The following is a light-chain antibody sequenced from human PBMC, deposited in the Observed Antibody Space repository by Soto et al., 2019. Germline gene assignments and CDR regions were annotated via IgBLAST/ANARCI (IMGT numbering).Light chain of an antibody. CDR1: QSVNRW. Sequence: DIQMTQSPSTLSASVGDRVTITCRASQSVNRWLAWYQQKPGKAPKLLIYEASSLESGVPSRFSGSGSGTDFTLTISSLQPEDFATYYCQQSYSTPPTFGQGTKVDNK. V-gene: IGKV1-5*03. J-gene: IGKJ1*01. CDR3: QQSYSTPPT. CDR2: EAS.